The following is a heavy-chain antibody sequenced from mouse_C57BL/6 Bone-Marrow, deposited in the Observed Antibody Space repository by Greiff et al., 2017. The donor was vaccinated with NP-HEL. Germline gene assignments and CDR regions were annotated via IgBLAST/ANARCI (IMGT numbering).Heavy chain of an antibody. J-gene: IGHJ4*01. Sequence: EVKVVESGGGLVKPGGSLKLSCAASGFTFSDYGMHWVRQAPEKGLEWVAYISSGSSTIYYADTVKGRFTISRDNAKNTLFLQMTSLRSEYTAMYYCARQGYSNYIYAMDYWGQGTSVTVSS. CDR1: GFTFSDYG. D-gene: IGHD2-5*01. CDR2: ISSGSSTI. V-gene: IGHV5-17*01. CDR3: ARQGYSNYIYAMDY.